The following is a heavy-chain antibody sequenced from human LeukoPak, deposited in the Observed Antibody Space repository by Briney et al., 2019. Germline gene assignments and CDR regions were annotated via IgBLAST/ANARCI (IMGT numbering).Heavy chain of an antibody. J-gene: IGHJ3*02. Sequence: PGGSLRLSCAASGFTVSSNYMSWVRQAPGKGLEWVSYISSSGSTIYYADSVKGRFTIFRNNAKNSLYLQMNSLRAEDTAVYCCARGSIAADTNDAFDIWGQGTMVTVSS. CDR2: ISSSGSTI. CDR3: ARGSIAADTNDAFDI. D-gene: IGHD6-13*01. CDR1: GFTVSSNY. V-gene: IGHV3-11*01.